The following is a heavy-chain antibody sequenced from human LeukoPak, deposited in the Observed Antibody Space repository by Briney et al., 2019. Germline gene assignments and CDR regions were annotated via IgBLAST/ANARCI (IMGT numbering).Heavy chain of an antibody. CDR2: VYMGGTT. J-gene: IGHJ4*02. V-gene: IGHV3-66*01. CDR3: ARGLLRDGYTYSYSFDY. D-gene: IGHD5-18*01. CDR1: GFTFSSYA. Sequence: GGSLRLSCAASGFTFSSYAMSWARQAPGKGLEWVSVVYMGGTTYYADSVKGRFTISRDITKNTIYLQMNNLRAEDTAAYYCARGLLRDGYTYSYSFDYWGQGTLVTVSS.